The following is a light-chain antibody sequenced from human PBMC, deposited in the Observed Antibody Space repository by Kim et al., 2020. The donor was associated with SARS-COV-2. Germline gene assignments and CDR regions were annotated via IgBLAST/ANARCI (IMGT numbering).Light chain of an antibody. CDR1: ALPKQY. CDR3: QSADSSGTVV. CDR2: KDS. Sequence: VSPGQTARITCSGDALPKQYAYWYQQKPGQAPVLVIYKDSERPSGIPERFSGSSSGTTVTLTISGVQAEAEADYYCQSADSSGTVVFGGGTQLTVL. V-gene: IGLV3-25*03. J-gene: IGLJ2*01.